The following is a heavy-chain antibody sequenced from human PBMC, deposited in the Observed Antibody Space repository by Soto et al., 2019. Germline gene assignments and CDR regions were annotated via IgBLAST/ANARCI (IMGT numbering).Heavy chain of an antibody. D-gene: IGHD3-3*01. CDR2: ISSTGSNE. CDR1: GFTFSDYY. CDR3: ARSDRLHITIFGVERLSPGAFDI. V-gene: IGHV3-11*01. J-gene: IGHJ3*02. Sequence: QVQLVESGGGLVKPGGSLRLSCAASGFTFSDYYMSWIRQAPGKGLEWVSYISSTGSNEYYADSVEGRFTISRDSAKNSLSLQMNSLRAEDTAVYYCARSDRLHITIFGVERLSPGAFDIWGQGTMVTVSS.